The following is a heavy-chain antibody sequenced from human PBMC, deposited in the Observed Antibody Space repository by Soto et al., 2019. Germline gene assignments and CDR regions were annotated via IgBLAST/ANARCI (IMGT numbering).Heavy chain of an antibody. CDR2: INAGNGNT. CDR1: GYTFTSYA. V-gene: IGHV1-3*01. CDR3: ARADYYYYYMDV. Sequence: CKASGYTFTSYAMHWVRQAPGQRLEWMGWINAGNGNTKYSQKFQGRVTITRDTSASTAYMELSSLRSEDTAVYYCARADYYYYYMDVWGKGTTVTVSS. J-gene: IGHJ6*03.